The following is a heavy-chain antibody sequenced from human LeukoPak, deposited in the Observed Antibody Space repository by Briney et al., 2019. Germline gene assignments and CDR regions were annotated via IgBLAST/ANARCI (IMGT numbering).Heavy chain of an antibody. Sequence: SVKVSCKASGGTFSSYAISWVRQAPGQGLELMGGIIPIFGTANYAQKFQGRVTITTDESTSTAYMELSSLRSEDTAVYYCARTTYYYDSSGPGYYYYMDVWGKGTTVTVSS. CDR3: ARTTYYYDSSGPGYYYYMDV. CDR2: IIPIFGTA. D-gene: IGHD3-22*01. CDR1: GGTFSSYA. J-gene: IGHJ6*03. V-gene: IGHV1-69*05.